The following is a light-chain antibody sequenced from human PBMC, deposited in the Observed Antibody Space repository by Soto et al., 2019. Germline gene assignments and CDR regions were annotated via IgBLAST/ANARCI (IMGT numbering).Light chain of an antibody. V-gene: IGLV2-11*01. CDR3: CSYAGTYTWV. CDR1: SSDVGGYNY. CDR2: DVS. J-gene: IGLJ3*02. Sequence: QSVLTQPRSVSGSPGQSGTISCTGTSSDVGGYNYVSWYQQHAGKAPKLIIYDVSKRPSGVPRRFSGSKFGNTASLTISGLQAEDEADYYCCSYAGTYTWVFGGGTRLTVL.